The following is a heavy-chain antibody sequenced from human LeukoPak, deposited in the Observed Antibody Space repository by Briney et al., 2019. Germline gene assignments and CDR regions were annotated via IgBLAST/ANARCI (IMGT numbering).Heavy chain of an antibody. V-gene: IGHV3-21*01. D-gene: IGHD6-19*01. Sequence: GGSLRLSCAASGFTFSTYTMNWVRQAPGKGLEWVSSISSSSSSMYYADSMKGRFTISRDNAKNSLYLQVNSLRAEDTAVYYCASGWYSDYWGQGTLVTVSS. CDR1: GFTFSTYT. CDR3: ASGWYSDY. J-gene: IGHJ4*02. CDR2: ISSSSSSM.